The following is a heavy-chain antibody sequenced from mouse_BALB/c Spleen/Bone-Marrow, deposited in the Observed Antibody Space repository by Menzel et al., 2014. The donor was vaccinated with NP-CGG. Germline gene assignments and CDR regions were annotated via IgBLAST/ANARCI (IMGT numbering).Heavy chain of an antibody. CDR3: ARNRYGRAFDY. J-gene: IGHJ2*01. D-gene: IGHD1-1*01. CDR1: GFSLTSYG. V-gene: IGHV2-2*02. CDR2: IWSGGST. Sequence: VMLVESGPGLVQPSQSLSITCTVSGFSLTSYGVHWVRQSPGKGLEWLGVIWSGGSTDYNAAFISRLSISKDNSKSQVFFKMNSLQANDTAMYYCARNRYGRAFDYWGQGTTLTVSS.